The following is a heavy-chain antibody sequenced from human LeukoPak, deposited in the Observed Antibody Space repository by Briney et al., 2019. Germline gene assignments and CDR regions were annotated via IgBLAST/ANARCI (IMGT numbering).Heavy chain of an antibody. CDR3: ARDRGHYDILTGYYTYFDY. V-gene: IGHV1-69*05. J-gene: IGHJ4*02. Sequence: GASVKVSRKASGGTFSSYAISWVRQAPGQGLEWMGGIIPIFGTANYAQKFQGRGMITTDESTSTAYMELSSLRSEDTAVYYCARDRGHYDILTGYYTYFDYWGQGTLVTVSS. D-gene: IGHD3-9*01. CDR1: GGTFSSYA. CDR2: IIPIFGTA.